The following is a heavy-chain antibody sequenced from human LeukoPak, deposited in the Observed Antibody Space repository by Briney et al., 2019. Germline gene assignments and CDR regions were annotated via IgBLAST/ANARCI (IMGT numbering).Heavy chain of an antibody. CDR2: MYHSGGT. Sequence: SETLSLTCTVSGYFISSGYYWGWIRQPPGKGLEWIGSMYHSGGTYYNPSLKSRLTISGDTSKNQFSLKLSSVTAADTAVYFCARRFSALDDYYFDYWGQGTLVTVSS. CDR1: GYFISSGYY. D-gene: IGHD1-1*01. CDR3: ARRFSALDDYYFDY. J-gene: IGHJ4*02. V-gene: IGHV4-38-2*02.